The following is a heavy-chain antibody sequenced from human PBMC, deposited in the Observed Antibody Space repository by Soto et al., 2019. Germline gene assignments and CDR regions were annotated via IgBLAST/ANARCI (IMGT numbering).Heavy chain of an antibody. CDR2: IYYSGST. D-gene: IGHD2-2*01. Sequence: SETLSLTCTVSGGSISSGGYYWGWIRQHPGKGLEWIGYIYYSGSTYYNPSLKSRVTISVDTSKNQFSLKLSSVTAADTAVYYCARDQGYCSSTSCAYNWFDPWGQGTLVTVSS. CDR3: ARDQGYCSSTSCAYNWFDP. V-gene: IGHV4-31*03. CDR1: GGSISSGGYY. J-gene: IGHJ5*02.